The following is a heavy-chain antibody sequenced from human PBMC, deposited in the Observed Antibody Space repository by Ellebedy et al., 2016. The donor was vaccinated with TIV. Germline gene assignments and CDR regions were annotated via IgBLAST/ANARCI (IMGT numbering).Heavy chain of an antibody. CDR1: GYTFTSYY. CDR2: INPNSGGT. CDR3: ARATVAPAGWFDP. J-gene: IGHJ5*02. V-gene: IGHV1-2*04. D-gene: IGHD4-23*01. Sequence: ASVKVSCXASGYTFTSYYMHWVRQAPGQGLEWMGWINPNSGGTNYAQKFQGWVTMTRDTSISTAYMELSRLRSDDTAVYYCARATVAPAGWFDPWGQGTLVTVSS.